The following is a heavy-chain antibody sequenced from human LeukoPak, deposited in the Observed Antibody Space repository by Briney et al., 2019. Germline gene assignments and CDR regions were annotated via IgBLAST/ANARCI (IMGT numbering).Heavy chain of an antibody. V-gene: IGHV3-74*01. D-gene: IGHD6-13*01. J-gene: IGHJ4*02. CDR2: INFDGSST. CDR1: GFTFSSYG. Sequence: GGSLRLSCAASGFTFSSYGMHWVRQSPGKGLVWVSRINFDGSSTDYADSVKGRFTISRDNAKNTLYLQMNSLRAEDTAIYYCARVPRSWYHYDFWGQGTLVTVSS. CDR3: ARVPRSWYHYDF.